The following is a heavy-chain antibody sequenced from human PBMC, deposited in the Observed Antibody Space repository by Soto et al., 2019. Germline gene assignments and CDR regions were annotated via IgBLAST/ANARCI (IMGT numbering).Heavy chain of an antibody. CDR2: ISGGSLTT. CDR3: AKQASGDYDSYFDN. Sequence: EVQLLESGGGSVQPGGSLRLSCAASGYAMSWVRQAPGKGLEWVSAISGGSLTTYYADSVKGRFTISRDISRNTLFLQMNSLRAEDTTVYYCAKQASGDYDSYFDNWGQGTLVTVSS. D-gene: IGHD4-17*01. J-gene: IGHJ4*02. V-gene: IGHV3-23*01. CDR1: GYA.